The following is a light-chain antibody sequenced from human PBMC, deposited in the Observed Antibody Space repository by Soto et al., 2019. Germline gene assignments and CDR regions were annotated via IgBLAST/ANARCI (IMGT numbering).Light chain of an antibody. CDR3: NSYTSSLYV. V-gene: IGLV2-14*01. J-gene: IGLJ1*01. CDR2: EVS. Sequence: QSLLTQPASVSGSPGQSITISCTGTISDVGGYNYVSWYQQHPGKAPKLMIYEVSNRPSGVSNRFSGSKSGNTASLTIPGLQAEDEADYYCNSYTSSLYVYGTGTKVNVL. CDR1: ISDVGGYNY.